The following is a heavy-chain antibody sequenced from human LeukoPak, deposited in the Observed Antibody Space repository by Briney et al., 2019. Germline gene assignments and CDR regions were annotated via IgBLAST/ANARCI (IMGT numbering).Heavy chain of an antibody. Sequence: ASVKVSCKASGYTFTSYGISWVRQAPGQGLEWMGWISAYNGNTNYAQKLQGRVTMTTDTSTSTAYMELRSLRSDDTAVYYCATVKSIAARRYYYYYMGVWGKGTTVTVSS. CDR2: ISAYNGNT. CDR3: ATVKSIAARRYYYYYMGV. D-gene: IGHD6-6*01. V-gene: IGHV1-18*01. J-gene: IGHJ6*03. CDR1: GYTFTSYG.